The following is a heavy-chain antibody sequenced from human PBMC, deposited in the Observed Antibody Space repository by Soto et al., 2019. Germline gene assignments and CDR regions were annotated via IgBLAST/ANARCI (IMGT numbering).Heavy chain of an antibody. V-gene: IGHV4-30-4*01. J-gene: IGHJ3*02. D-gene: IGHD3-22*01. CDR3: ARDRPIVVVPRVEQRDAFDI. Sequence: SETLSLTCTVSGGSISSGDYYWSWIRQPPGKGLEWIGYIYYSGSTYYNPSLKSRVTISVDTSKNQFSLKLSSVTAADTTVYYCARDRPIVVVPRVEQRDAFDIWGQGTMVTVSS. CDR1: GGSISSGDYY. CDR2: IYYSGST.